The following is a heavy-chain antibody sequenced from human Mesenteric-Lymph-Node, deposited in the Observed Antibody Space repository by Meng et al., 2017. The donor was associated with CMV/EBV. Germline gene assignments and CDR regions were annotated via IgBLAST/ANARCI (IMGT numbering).Heavy chain of an antibody. V-gene: IGHV3-33*06. CDR2: IWYDGSNK. D-gene: IGHD6-19*01. CDR3: AKEGAVAGTWFDY. Sequence: AASEFTFSRSGMHWVRQAPGKGLEWVAVIWYDGSNKFYADSVKGRFTISRDNSKNTLYLQMNSLRVEDTAVYYCAKEGAVAGTWFDYWGQGTLVTVSS. CDR1: EFTFSRSG. J-gene: IGHJ4*02.